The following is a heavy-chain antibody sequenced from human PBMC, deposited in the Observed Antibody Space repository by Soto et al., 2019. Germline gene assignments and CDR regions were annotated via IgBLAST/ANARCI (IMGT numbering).Heavy chain of an antibody. J-gene: IGHJ6*02. CDR3: ARGGHYYDSSGYLPSYYYYGMDV. Sequence: GGSLRLSCAASGFTFSSYWMSWVRQAPGKGLEWVANIKQDGSEKYYVDSVKGRFTISRDNAKNSLYLQMNSLRAEDTAVYYCARGGHYYDSSGYLPSYYYYGMDVWGQGTTVTVSS. V-gene: IGHV3-7*01. CDR2: IKQDGSEK. D-gene: IGHD3-22*01. CDR1: GFTFSSYW.